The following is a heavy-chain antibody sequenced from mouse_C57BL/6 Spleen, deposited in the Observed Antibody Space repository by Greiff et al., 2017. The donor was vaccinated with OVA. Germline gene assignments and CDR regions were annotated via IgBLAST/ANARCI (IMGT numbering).Heavy chain of an antibody. D-gene: IGHD1-1*02. V-gene: IGHV1-15*01. CDR3: TRVVAHWYVDV. CDR2: IDPETGGT. CDR1: GYTFTDYE. Sequence: QVQLQQSGAELVRPGASVTLSCKASGYTFTDYEMHWVKQTPVHGLEWIGAIDPETGGTAYNQKFKGKAILTADKSSSTAYMELRSLTSEDSAVYYCTRVVAHWYVDVWGTGTTVTVSS. J-gene: IGHJ1*03.